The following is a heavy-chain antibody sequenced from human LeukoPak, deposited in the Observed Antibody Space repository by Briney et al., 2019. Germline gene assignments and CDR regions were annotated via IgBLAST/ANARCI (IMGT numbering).Heavy chain of an antibody. CDR2: IYSGGST. Sequence: GGSLRLSCAASGFTVSRNYMSWVRQAPGKGLEWVSLIYSGGSTYYADSVKGRFTLSRDSSKNTLYLQMNSLRAEDTAVYYCAKGPSIAARPGYFDLWGRGTLVTVSS. J-gene: IGHJ2*01. V-gene: IGHV3-53*01. CDR1: GFTVSRNY. CDR3: AKGPSIAARPGYFDL. D-gene: IGHD6-6*01.